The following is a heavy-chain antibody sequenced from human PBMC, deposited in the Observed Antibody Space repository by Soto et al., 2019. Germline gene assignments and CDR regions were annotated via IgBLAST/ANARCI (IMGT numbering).Heavy chain of an antibody. J-gene: IGHJ6*02. V-gene: IGHV4-34*01. CDR2: INHSGST. CDR1: GGAFSGYD. CDR3: ARGGCSGGRSDLYYFYFGMDV. Sequence: PWGTLSLTCAVSGGAFSGYDWSWIRQPPGKGLEWIGEINHSGSTKYNPAPKKRGTISVDTSKNQFSLKLSSVTAADTAVYYCARGGCSGGRSDLYYFYFGMDVWGQGTTVTVSS. D-gene: IGHD2-15*01.